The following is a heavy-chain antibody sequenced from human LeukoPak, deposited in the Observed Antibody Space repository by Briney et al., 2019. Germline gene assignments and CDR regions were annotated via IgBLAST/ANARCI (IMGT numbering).Heavy chain of an antibody. CDR1: EYSFTSYW. CDR3: ARHPVAWTDPFDI. J-gene: IGHJ3*02. CDR2: IYPGDSDT. Sequence: GESLKISCKSSEYSFTSYWIGWVRQMPGEGLEWMGIIYPGDSDTRYSPSFQGQVTISADKSISTAYLQWSSLKASDTAMYYCARHPVAWTDPFDIWGQGTMVTVSS. D-gene: IGHD3/OR15-3a*01. V-gene: IGHV5-51*01.